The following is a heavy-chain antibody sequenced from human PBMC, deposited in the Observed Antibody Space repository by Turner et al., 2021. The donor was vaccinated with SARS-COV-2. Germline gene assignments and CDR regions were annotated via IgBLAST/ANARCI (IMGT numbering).Heavy chain of an antibody. CDR3: ARGTYYYDSSVYSGTNWFDP. V-gene: IGHV3-21*01. D-gene: IGHD3-22*01. CDR2: ISSSSSYI. Sequence: EVQLVESGGGLVKPGGSLRLSCAASGLTFSRYSMNWVRQAPGKGLEWVSSISSSSSYIYYADSVKGRFTISRDNAKNSLYLQMNSLRAEDTAVYYCARGTYYYDSSVYSGTNWFDPWGQGTLVTVSS. CDR1: GLTFSRYS. J-gene: IGHJ5*02.